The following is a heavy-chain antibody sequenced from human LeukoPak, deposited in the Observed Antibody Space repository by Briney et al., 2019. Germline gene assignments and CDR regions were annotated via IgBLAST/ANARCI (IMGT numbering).Heavy chain of an antibody. CDR1: GYSFTSYW. V-gene: IGHV1-2*02. J-gene: IGHJ4*02. CDR3: ARGYCSGGSCPFDY. Sequence: GESLKISCKGSGYSFTSYWIGWVRQAPGQGLEWMGWINPNSGATNYAQNFQGRVTMTRDTSINTAYMELSSLRSDDTAVYYCARGYCSGGSCPFDYWGQGTLVTVSS. CDR2: INPNSGAT. D-gene: IGHD2-15*01.